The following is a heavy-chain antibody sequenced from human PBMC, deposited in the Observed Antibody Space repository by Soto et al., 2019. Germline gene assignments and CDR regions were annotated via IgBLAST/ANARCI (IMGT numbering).Heavy chain of an antibody. D-gene: IGHD2-8*01. Sequence: VQLVQSGAEVKRPGSSVKVSCKAPVGTFSDYNIAWVRQARGQGLEWMGRISPSRGKTNYAHKVQDRVRRTADKATSTAYMELTSLRYEDTAVYFCASGEGTRTTNFYHYMDVWGEGTSVTVS. CDR2: ISPSRGKT. V-gene: IGHV1-69*02. J-gene: IGHJ6*03. CDR3: ASGEGTRTTNFYHYMDV. CDR1: VGTFSDYN.